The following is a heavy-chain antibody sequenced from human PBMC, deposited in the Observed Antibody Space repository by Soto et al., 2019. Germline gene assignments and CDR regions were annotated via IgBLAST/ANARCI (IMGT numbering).Heavy chain of an antibody. V-gene: IGHV3-73*02. CDR2: IRSKANSYAT. Sequence: EVQLVESVGGLVQPGGSLKLYCAASGFTFSGSAMHWVRQASGQGLEWVGRIRSKANSYATAYAASVQGRFTISRDDSKNTAYLQIHSLKSEYTAVYYCPILVGRYFDWSLYYYYGMDVWGQGTTVTVSS. J-gene: IGHJ6*02. CDR1: GFTFSGSA. CDR3: PILVGRYFDWSLYYYYGMDV. D-gene: IGHD3-9*01.